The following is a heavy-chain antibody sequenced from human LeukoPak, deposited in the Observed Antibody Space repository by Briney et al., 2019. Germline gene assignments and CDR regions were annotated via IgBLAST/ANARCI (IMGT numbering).Heavy chain of an antibody. CDR3: ARNSAVATSRSWFGP. D-gene: IGHD6-19*01. V-gene: IGHV4-59*08. CDR1: DGFISNYY. CDR2: AYYSGST. Sequence: SETLSLTCSVFDGFISNYYWSWIRQPPGKGLEWIGYAYYSGSTTFNPSLEGRVPISVDTSKNQFSRKLTAVTAADTAVYYCARNSAVATSRSWFGPWGQGTLVTVSS. J-gene: IGHJ5*02.